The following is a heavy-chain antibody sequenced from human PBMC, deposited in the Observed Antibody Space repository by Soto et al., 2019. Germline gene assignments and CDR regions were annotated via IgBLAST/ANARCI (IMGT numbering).Heavy chain of an antibody. CDR3: ARERSSGWYVDY. J-gene: IGHJ4*02. D-gene: IGHD6-19*01. Sequence: QVQLVQSGAEVKKPGSSVKVSCKASGGTFTSYDINWVRQATGQGLEWMGWMNPNSGNTGYAQKFQGRVTMTRNTSISTAYMELSSLRSEDTAVYYCARERSSGWYVDYWGQGTLVTVSS. V-gene: IGHV1-8*01. CDR1: GGTFTSYD. CDR2: MNPNSGNT.